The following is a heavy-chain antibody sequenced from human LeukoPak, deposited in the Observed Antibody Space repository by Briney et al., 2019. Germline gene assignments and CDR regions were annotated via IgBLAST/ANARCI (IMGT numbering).Heavy chain of an antibody. V-gene: IGHV1-69*05. CDR3: ARYPPRGAFDI. CDR1: GGTFSSYA. D-gene: IGHD3-10*01. J-gene: IGHJ3*02. CDR2: IIPIFGTA. Sequence: ASVKVSCKASGGTFSSYAISWVRQAPGQGLEWMGGIIPIFGTANYAQKFQSRVTITTDESTSTAYMELSSLRSEDTAVYYCARYPPRGAFDIWGQGTMVTVSS.